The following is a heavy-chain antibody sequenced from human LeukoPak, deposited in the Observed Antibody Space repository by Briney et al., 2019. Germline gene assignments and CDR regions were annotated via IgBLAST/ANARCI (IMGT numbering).Heavy chain of an antibody. J-gene: IGHJ6*03. CDR2: INHSGST. D-gene: IGHD3-10*01. V-gene: IGHV4-34*01. CDR1: GGSFSGYY. CDR3: ASPRYYGSGSYYRPYYMDV. Sequence: PSETLSLTCAVYGGSFSGYYWSWIRQPPGKGLEWIGEINHSGSTNYNPSLKSRVTISVGTSKHQFSLKLSSVTAADTAVYYCASPRYYGSGSYYRPYYMDVWGKGTTVTVSS.